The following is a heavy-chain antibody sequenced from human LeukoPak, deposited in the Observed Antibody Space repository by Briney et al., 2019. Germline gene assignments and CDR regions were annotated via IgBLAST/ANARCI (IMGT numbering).Heavy chain of an antibody. V-gene: IGHV1-69*01. D-gene: IGHD3-22*01. CDR2: IIPIFGTA. Sequence: SVKVSCKASGVTLSIYAISCVRQAPGQGLEWMGGIIPIFGTANYAQKFQGRVTITADESTSTAYMELSSLRSEDTGVYYCANLRSSGYSYAFDIWGQGTMVTVSS. CDR3: ANLRSSGYSYAFDI. J-gene: IGHJ3*02. CDR1: GVTLSIYA.